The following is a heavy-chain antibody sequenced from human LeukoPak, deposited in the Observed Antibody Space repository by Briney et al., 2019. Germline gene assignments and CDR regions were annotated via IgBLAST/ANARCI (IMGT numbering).Heavy chain of an antibody. CDR1: GGTFSSYA. CDR3: ARGLAGATTSPFDY. D-gene: IGHD1-26*01. J-gene: IGHJ4*02. CDR2: IIPIFGTA. V-gene: IGHV1-69*05. Sequence: ASVKVSCKASGGTFSSYAISWVRQAPGQGLEWMGGIIPIFGTANYAQKFQGRVMITTDESTSTAYMELSSLRSEDTAVYYCARGLAGATTSPFDYWGQGTLVTVSS.